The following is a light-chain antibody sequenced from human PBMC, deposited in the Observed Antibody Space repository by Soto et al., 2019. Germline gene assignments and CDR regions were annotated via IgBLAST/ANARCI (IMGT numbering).Light chain of an antibody. CDR1: SSDVGGYNY. V-gene: IGLV2-14*01. J-gene: IGLJ3*02. CDR2: EVS. Sequence: QSALTQPASVSGSPGQSITISCTGTSSDVGGYNYVSWYQQHPGKVPKLMIYEVSNRPSGVSNRFSGSKSGNTASLTISGLQAEDEADYYCSSYTSSSTYWVFGGGTMVTVL. CDR3: SSYTSSSTYWV.